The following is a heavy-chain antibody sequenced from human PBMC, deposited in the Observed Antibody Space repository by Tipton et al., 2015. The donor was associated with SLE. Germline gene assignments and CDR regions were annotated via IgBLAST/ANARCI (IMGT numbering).Heavy chain of an antibody. CDR2: IYYSGST. CDR3: ARHIGYYDSSGGAFDI. D-gene: IGHD3-22*01. V-gene: IGHV4-59*08. CDR1: GGSFSGYY. J-gene: IGHJ3*02. Sequence: LRLSCAVYGGSFSGYYWSWIRQPPGKGLEWIGYIYYSGSTNYNPSLKSRVTISVDTSKNQFSLKLSSVTAADTAVYYCARHIGYYDSSGGAFDIWGQGTMVTVSS.